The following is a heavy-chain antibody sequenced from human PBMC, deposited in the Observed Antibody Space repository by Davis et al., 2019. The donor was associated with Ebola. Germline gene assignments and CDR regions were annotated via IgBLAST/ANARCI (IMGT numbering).Heavy chain of an antibody. J-gene: IGHJ4*02. D-gene: IGHD3-22*01. Sequence: SVKVSCKASGGTFSSYAISWVRQAPGQGLEWMGRIIPILGIANYAQKFQGRVTITADKSTSTAYMELSSLRSEDTAVYYCARDTSYYYDDSAYFDYWGQGTLVTVSS. CDR3: ARDTSYYYDDSAYFDY. CDR2: IIPILGIA. CDR1: GGTFSSYA. V-gene: IGHV1-69*04.